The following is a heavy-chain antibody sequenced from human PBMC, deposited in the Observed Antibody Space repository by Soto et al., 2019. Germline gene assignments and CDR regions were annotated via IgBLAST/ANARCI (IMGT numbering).Heavy chain of an antibody. J-gene: IGHJ4*02. D-gene: IGHD6-19*01. CDR1: GFMFSSYG. CDR3: AKGLYASGWSFLDY. Sequence: QVQLVESGGGVVQPGRSPRLSCAASGFMFSSYGMHWVRQAPGKGLEWVALLSYDGSNKYYADSVKGRFTISRDNSKNTLYLQMNSLRAEDTAVYYCAKGLYASGWSFLDYWGQGTLVTVSS. V-gene: IGHV3-30*18. CDR2: LSYDGSNK.